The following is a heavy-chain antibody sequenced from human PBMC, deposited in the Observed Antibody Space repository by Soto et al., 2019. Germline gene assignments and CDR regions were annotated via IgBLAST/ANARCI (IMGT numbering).Heavy chain of an antibody. D-gene: IGHD4-17*01. CDR1: GGSISSGGYY. V-gene: IGHV4-31*03. J-gene: IGHJ4*02. Sequence: SETLSLTCTVSGGSISSGGYYWSWIRQHPGKGLEWIGYIYYSGSTYYNPSLKSRVTISVDTSKNQFSLKLSSVTAADTAVYYCAREGDDYGDYVYFDYWGQGTLVTVSS. CDR2: IYYSGST. CDR3: AREGDDYGDYVYFDY.